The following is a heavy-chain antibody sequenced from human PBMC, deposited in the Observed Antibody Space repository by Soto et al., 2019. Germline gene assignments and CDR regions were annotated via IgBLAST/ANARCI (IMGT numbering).Heavy chain of an antibody. CDR2: TRNKANSYTT. Sequence: EVQLVESGGGLVQPGGSLRLSCAATGFTFSDHYMDWVRQAPGKGLEWVGRTRNKANSYTTEYAASVKGRFTISRDDSKNSLYLQMNSLKTEDTAVYYCARLRQAGTFGIWGQGTMVTVSS. CDR1: GFTFSDHY. J-gene: IGHJ3*02. V-gene: IGHV3-72*01. CDR3: ARLRQAGTFGI. D-gene: IGHD3-10*01.